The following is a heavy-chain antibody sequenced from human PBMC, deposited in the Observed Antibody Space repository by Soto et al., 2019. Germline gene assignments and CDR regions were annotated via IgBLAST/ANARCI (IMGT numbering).Heavy chain of an antibody. Sequence: PSETLSLTCTVSGGSISSGGYYWSWIRQHPGKCLEWIGYIYYSATTNYNPSLKSRVTISVDTSKNQFSLKLTSVTAADTAVYYCARGGNDGYNWGDDAFDIWGQGTMVTVSS. CDR2: IYYSATT. CDR3: ARGGNDGYNWGDDAFDI. V-gene: IGHV4-61*08. D-gene: IGHD5-12*01. CDR1: GGSISSGGYY. J-gene: IGHJ3*02.